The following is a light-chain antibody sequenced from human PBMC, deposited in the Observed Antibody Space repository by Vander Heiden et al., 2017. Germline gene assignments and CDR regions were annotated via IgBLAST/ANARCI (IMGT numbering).Light chain of an antibody. J-gene: IGKJ1*01. Sequence: TVLTQFPATLSMSAGERATLSCRASQSVSSYLAWYQQKPGQAHRLLIYDASNRATGIPARFSGSVSGTDFALAISSLEPEDFAVYYCQQRSNWWTFGQGTKVEIK. CDR1: QSVSSY. V-gene: IGKV3-11*01. CDR3: QQRSNWWT. CDR2: DAS.